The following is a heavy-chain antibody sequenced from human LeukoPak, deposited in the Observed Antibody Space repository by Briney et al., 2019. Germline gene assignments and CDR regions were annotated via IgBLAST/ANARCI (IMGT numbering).Heavy chain of an antibody. J-gene: IGHJ6*03. CDR2: IYYSGST. CDR3: ARGKSYSSSSYYYXXMDV. D-gene: IGHD6-6*01. V-gene: IGHV4-59*12. Sequence: SETLSLTCTVSGGSISSYYWSWIRQPPGKGLEWIGYIYYSGSTNYNPSLKSRVTISVDTSKNQFSLKLSSVTAADTAVYYCARGKSYSSSSYYYXXMDVXGKGTTVTVX. CDR1: GGSISSYY.